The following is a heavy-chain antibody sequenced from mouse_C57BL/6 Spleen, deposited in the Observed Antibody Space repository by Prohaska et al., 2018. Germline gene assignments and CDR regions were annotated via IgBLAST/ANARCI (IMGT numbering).Heavy chain of an antibody. J-gene: IGHJ2*01. Sequence: QVHLQQPGPELVRPGTSVTLSCKSSGYTFTSYWTHWIKQRPAQSLYWNGVIYPSDNYTNYNQKVKGKDTLTVRTSASTAYMQLSSLTSEDSAVYYWARAPRSFDYWGQGTTLTVSS. CDR1: GYTFTSYW. CDR2: IYPSDNYT. V-gene: IGHV1-59*01. CDR3: ARAPRSFDY.